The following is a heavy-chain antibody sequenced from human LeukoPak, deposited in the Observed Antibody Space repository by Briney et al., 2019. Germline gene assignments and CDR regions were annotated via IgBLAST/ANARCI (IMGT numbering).Heavy chain of an antibody. J-gene: IGHJ3*01. D-gene: IGHD1/OR15-1a*01. CDR3: AKDLAVGTSPRVYAFDV. CDR1: GFTFSDYA. Sequence: PGRSLRLSCAAPGFTFSDYAMHWVRQVPGKGLEWVGGSSWNSGTIAYGESVKGRATISRDNARNSLYLEVNGLRVEDTALYYCAKDLAVGTSPRVYAFDVWGQGSLVTVSS. CDR2: SSWNSGTI. V-gene: IGHV3-9*01.